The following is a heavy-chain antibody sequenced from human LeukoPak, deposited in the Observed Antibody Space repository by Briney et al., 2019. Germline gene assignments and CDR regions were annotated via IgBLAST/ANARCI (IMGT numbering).Heavy chain of an antibody. V-gene: IGHV3-23*01. CDR2: ISGSGTTI. D-gene: IGHD6-19*01. J-gene: IGHJ3*02. Sequence: GGSLRLSCAASGFSFTNAMSWVRQAPGKGLDWVSGISGSGTTIYYADSAKGRFTISRDNSKHTLYLQMNSLRAEDTAVYYCAKEINHQWLVPLDAFDIWGQGTMVTVSS. CDR1: GFSFTNA. CDR3: AKEINHQWLVPLDAFDI.